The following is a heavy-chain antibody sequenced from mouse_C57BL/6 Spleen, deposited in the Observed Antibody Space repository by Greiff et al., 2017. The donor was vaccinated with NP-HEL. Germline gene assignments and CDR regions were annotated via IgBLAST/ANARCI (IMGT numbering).Heavy chain of an antibody. D-gene: IGHD2-4*01. V-gene: IGHV1-15*01. J-gene: IGHJ3*01. CDR3: TRKGVYYDYGTWFAY. CDR2: IDPETGGT. CDR1: GYTFTDYE. Sequence: VQLQQSGAELVRPGASVTLSCKASGYTFTDYEMHWVKQTPVHGLEWIGAIDPETGGTAYNQKFKGKAILTADKSSSTAYMELRSLTSEDSAVYYCTRKGVYYDYGTWFAYWGQGTLVTVSA.